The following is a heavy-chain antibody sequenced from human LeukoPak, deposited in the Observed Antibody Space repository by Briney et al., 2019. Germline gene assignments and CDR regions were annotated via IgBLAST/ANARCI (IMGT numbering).Heavy chain of an antibody. CDR2: IYPGDSDT. J-gene: IGHJ3*02. V-gene: IGHV5-51*01. Sequence: GESLKISCKGSGYSFTSYWIGWVRQMPGKGLEWMGIIYPGDSDTRYSPSFQGQVTISADKSISTAYLQWSSLKASDTAMYYCARSSPSYYDSSGYYFLNAFDIWGQGTMVTASS. D-gene: IGHD3-22*01. CDR3: ARSSPSYYDSSGYYFLNAFDI. CDR1: GYSFTSYW.